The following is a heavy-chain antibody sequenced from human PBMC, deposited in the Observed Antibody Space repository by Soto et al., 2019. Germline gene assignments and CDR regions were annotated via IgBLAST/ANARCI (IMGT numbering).Heavy chain of an antibody. CDR2: IDPNSGGT. CDR3: ARYCSGGSCYYYYGMDV. V-gene: IGHV1-2*02. J-gene: IGHJ6*02. D-gene: IGHD2-15*01. Sequence: ASVKVSCKASGYTFTDYYIHWVRQAPGQGLEWMGWIDPNSGGTNYAQRFRGRVTMTRDRSMNTAYMELRSLRSDDTAVYYCARYCSGGSCYYYYGMDVWGQGTTVTVSS. CDR1: GYTFTDYY.